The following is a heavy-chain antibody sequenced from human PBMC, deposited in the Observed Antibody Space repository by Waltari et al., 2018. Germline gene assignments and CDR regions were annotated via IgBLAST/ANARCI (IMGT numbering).Heavy chain of an antibody. Sequence: QVQLQESGPGLVKPSETLSLTCTVSGGSISSYSWSWIRQPPGKGLEWIGYIYYSGSTNYNPSLKSRVTISVDTSKNQFSLKLSSVTAADTAVYYCARSRPGIAAAGLDYWGQGTLVTVSS. V-gene: IGHV4-59*01. CDR3: ARSRPGIAAAGLDY. J-gene: IGHJ4*02. CDR1: GGSISSYS. D-gene: IGHD6-13*01. CDR2: IYYSGST.